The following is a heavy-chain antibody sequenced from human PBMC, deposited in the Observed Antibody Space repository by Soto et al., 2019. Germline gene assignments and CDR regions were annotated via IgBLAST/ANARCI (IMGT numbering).Heavy chain of an antibody. CDR2: ISAYDADT. Sequence: ASVKVSRKASGYTFTSFGISWVRQAPGQGLEWMGWISAYDADTNYAHKLQGRVTMTTDTSTSTAYMELRSLRSDDTAVYYCARGARIAAAPNFDFWGQGTLVTVSS. CDR3: ARGARIAAAPNFDF. D-gene: IGHD6-13*01. J-gene: IGHJ4*02. CDR1: GYTFTSFG. V-gene: IGHV1-18*01.